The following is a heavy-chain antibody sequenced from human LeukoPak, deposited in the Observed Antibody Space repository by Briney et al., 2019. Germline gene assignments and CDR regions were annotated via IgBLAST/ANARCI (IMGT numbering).Heavy chain of an antibody. CDR3: ARMMTTVTTLDH. J-gene: IGHJ4*02. CDR2: INPSGGST. V-gene: IGHV1-46*01. Sequence: GASVKVSCKASGYTFTSYYMHWVRQAPGQGLEWMGIINPSGGSTSYAQKFQDRVTMTRDTPTSTVYMELSSLRSEDTAVYYCARMMTTVTTLDHWGQGTLVTVSS. CDR1: GYTFTSYY. D-gene: IGHD4-17*01.